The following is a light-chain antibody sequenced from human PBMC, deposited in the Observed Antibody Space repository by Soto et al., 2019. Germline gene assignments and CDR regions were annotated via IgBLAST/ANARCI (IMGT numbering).Light chain of an antibody. CDR1: QSISSW. V-gene: IGKV1-5*01. Sequence: DIQMTQSPSTLSASVGDRVTITCRASQSISSWLAWYQQKPGKAPKLLIYDSSSLESGVPSRFSGSGSGTEFTLTISSLQPDDFAHYYCQQYNSYSQTFGKGTKVEIK. J-gene: IGKJ1*01. CDR2: DSS. CDR3: QQYNSYSQT.